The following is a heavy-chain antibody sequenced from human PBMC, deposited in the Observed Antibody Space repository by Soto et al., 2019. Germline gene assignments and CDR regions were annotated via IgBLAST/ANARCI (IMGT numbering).Heavy chain of an antibody. J-gene: IGHJ6*02. CDR3: AREGVGDCSTTSCPGLYGMDV. CDR1: GFTFSSYW. D-gene: IGHD2-2*01. V-gene: IGHV3-74*01. CDR2: INSDGSST. Sequence: GGSLRLSCAASGFTFSSYWMHWVRQAPGKGLVWVSRINSDGSSTSYADSVKGRFTISRDNAKNTLYLQMNSLRAEDTAVYYCAREGVGDCSTTSCPGLYGMDVWGQGTTVTVSS.